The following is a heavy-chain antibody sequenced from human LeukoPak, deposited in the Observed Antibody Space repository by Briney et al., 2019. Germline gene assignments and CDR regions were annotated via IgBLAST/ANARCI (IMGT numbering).Heavy chain of an antibody. CDR1: GFTFSSYE. D-gene: IGHD2-2*02. V-gene: IGHV3-48*03. Sequence: GGSLRLSCAASGFTFSSYEMNWARQAPGKGLEWVSYISSSGSTIYYADSVKGRFTISRDNAKNSLYLQMNSLRAEDTAVYYCARDLRGADCSSTSCYTYYYYMDVWGKGTTVTVSS. CDR2: ISSSGSTI. J-gene: IGHJ6*03. CDR3: ARDLRGADCSSTSCYTYYYYMDV.